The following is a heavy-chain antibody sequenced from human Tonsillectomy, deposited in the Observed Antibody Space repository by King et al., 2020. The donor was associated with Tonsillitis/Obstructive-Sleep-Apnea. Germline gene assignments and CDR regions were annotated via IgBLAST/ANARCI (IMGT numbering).Heavy chain of an antibody. V-gene: IGHV4-31*03. CDR1: GGSVSSGAYY. CDR2: IYDSGNT. CDR3: ARDRDGMDV. J-gene: IGHJ6*02. Sequence: VQLQESGPGLVKPSQTLFLTCTVSGGSVSSGAYYWSWIRQHPGKGLEWIGNIYDSGNTYYNPSLKSRVIISVDTAKNQFSLKLSSVTAADTAVYYCARDRDGMDVWGQGTTVTVSS.